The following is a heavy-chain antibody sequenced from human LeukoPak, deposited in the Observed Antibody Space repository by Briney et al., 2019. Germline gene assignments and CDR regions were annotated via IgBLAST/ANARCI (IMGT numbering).Heavy chain of an antibody. CDR1: GGSFSGYY. Sequence: PSETLSLTCAVHGGSFSGYYWSWIRQPPGKGLEWIGEINHSGSTNYNPSLKSRVTISVDTSKNQFSLKLSSVTAADTAVYYCASSPHDAFDIWGQGTMVTVSS. CDR2: INHSGST. J-gene: IGHJ3*02. V-gene: IGHV4-34*01. CDR3: ASSPHDAFDI.